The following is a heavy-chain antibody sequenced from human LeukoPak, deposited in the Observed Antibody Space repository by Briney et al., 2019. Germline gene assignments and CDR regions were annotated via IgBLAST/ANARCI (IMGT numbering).Heavy chain of an antibody. J-gene: IGHJ4*02. D-gene: IGHD6-13*01. CDR1: GGSISSGSYY. CDR3: ARHEYSSSWPFDY. Sequence: SQTLSLTCTVSGGSISSGSYYWSWIRQPAGKGLEWIGRIYTSGSTNYNPSLKSRVTISVDTSKNQFSLKLSSVTAADTAVYYCARHEYSSSWPFDYWGQGTLVTVSS. V-gene: IGHV4-61*02. CDR2: IYTSGST.